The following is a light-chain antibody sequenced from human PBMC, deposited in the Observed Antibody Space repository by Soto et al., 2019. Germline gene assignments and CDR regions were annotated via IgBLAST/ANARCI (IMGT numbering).Light chain of an antibody. Sequence: TQSPATLSVSPGERATLFCRASQSVSSNVAWYQQKPGQAPRLLIYDASNRATGIPARFSGSGSGTDFTLTISSLEPEDFAVYYCQQRSNWPPVTFGGGTKVDI. CDR2: DAS. CDR3: QQRSNWPPVT. J-gene: IGKJ4*01. V-gene: IGKV3-11*01. CDR1: QSVSSN.